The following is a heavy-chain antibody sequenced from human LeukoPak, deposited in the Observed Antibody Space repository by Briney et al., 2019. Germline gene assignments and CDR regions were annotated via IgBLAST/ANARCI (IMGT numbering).Heavy chain of an antibody. CDR2: ISYDGSNK. J-gene: IGHJ4*02. CDR3: ARAFRWLTAPFDY. Sequence: GGSLRLSCAASGFTFSSYAMHWVRQAPGKGLEWVAVISYDGSNKYYADSVKGRFTISRDNAKNSLFLQMNSLRDEDTAVYYCARAFRWLTAPFDYWGQGTLVTVSS. V-gene: IGHV3-30*04. D-gene: IGHD2-21*02. CDR1: GFTFSSYA.